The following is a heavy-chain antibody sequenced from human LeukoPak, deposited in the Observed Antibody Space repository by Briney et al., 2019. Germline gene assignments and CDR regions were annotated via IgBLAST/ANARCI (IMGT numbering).Heavy chain of an antibody. Sequence: SVKVSCKASGGTFSSYAISWVRQAPGQGLEWMGGIIPIFGTANYAQKFQGRVTITADESTSTAYMELSSLRSEDTAVYYCATTNNFVGSGGYYSDAFDIWGQGTMVTVSS. V-gene: IGHV1-69*13. CDR1: GGTFSSYA. CDR3: ATTNNFVGSGGYYSDAFDI. CDR2: IIPIFGTA. J-gene: IGHJ3*02. D-gene: IGHD3-10*01.